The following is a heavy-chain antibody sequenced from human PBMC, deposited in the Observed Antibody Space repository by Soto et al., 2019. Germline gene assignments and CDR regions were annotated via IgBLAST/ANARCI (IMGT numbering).Heavy chain of an antibody. V-gene: IGHV3-21*01. Sequence: PGESLKISCAASGFTFSSYSMNWVRQAPGKGLEWVSSISSSSSYIYYADSVKGRFTISRDNAKNSLYLQMNSLRAEDTAVYYCARDFEEGTAVVYGMDVWGQGTTLTVSS. J-gene: IGHJ6*02. D-gene: IGHD6-19*01. CDR2: ISSSSSYI. CDR1: GFTFSSYS. CDR3: ARDFEEGTAVVYGMDV.